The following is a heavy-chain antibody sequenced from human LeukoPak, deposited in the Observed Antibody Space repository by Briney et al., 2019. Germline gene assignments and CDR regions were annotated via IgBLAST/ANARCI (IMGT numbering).Heavy chain of an antibody. V-gene: IGHV1-69*04. CDR2: IIPILGIA. CDR1: GGTFSSYA. CDR3: ARRAASRDYYFDY. D-gene: IGHD2-15*01. J-gene: IGHJ4*02. Sequence: GSSVTVSRKSSGGTFSSYAISWVRQPPAQGLAWMGRIIPILGIANYAQKFQGRVTITADKSTSTAYMELSSLRSEDTAVYYCARRAASRDYYFDYWGQGTLVTVSP.